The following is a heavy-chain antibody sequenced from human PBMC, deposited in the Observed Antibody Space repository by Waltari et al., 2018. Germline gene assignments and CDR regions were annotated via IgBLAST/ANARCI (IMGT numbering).Heavy chain of an antibody. CDR1: GFSFRSYP. J-gene: IGHJ4*02. CDR2: ISSSSSDT. V-gene: IGHV3-21*01. CDR3: ARDPLGATAGTEGDY. D-gene: IGHD6-13*01. Sequence: EVQLVASGGGLVKPGGSLSLSCAASGFSFRSYPMNWVRPAPGKGLEWVSSISSSSSDTDDADAVKGRFTISRDNAKNSLYLQMNSLRAEDTAVYYCARDPLGATAGTEGDYWGQGTLVTVSS.